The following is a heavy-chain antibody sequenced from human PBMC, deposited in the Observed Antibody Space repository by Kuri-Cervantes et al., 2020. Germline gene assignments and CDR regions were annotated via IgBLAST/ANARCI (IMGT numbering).Heavy chain of an antibody. CDR2: IKQDGSEK. D-gene: IGHD3-3*01. V-gene: IGHV3-7*01. CDR3: TTHTRDAPDF. J-gene: IGHJ6*04. CDR1: GFTFSAYW. Sequence: GGSLRLSCAASGFTFSAYWMSWVRQAPGKGLEWVGNIKQDGSEKYYVDSVKGRFTISRDNSKNTLYLQMNNLRVEDTAIYYCTTHTRDAPDFWGKGTTVTVSS.